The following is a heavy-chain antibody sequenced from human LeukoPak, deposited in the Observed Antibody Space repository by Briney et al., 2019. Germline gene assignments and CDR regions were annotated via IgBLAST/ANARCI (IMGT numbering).Heavy chain of an antibody. CDR3: ARGRRHYDSSGYYPRIYYFDY. CDR2: INHSGST. D-gene: IGHD3-22*01. V-gene: IGHV4-34*01. CDR1: GGSFSGYY. Sequence: SETLSLTCAVYGGSFSGYYWSWIRQPPGKGLEWIGEINHSGSTNYNPSLKSRVTISVDTSKNQFSLKLSSVTAADTAVYYCARGRRHYDSSGYYPRIYYFDYWGQGTLVTVSS. J-gene: IGHJ4*02.